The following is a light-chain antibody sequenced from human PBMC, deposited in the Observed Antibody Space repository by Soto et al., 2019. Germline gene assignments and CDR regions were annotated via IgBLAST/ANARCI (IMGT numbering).Light chain of an antibody. CDR3: SSYTNTAALAV. Sequence: QSALTQPASVSGSPGQSITISCAGTNSDIGRYNYVSWYQQHPGEAPKLLIYEVSNRPSGISHRFSCSKSGNTASLTISGLQAEDEGDYYCSSYTNTAALAVFGEGTKLTVL. CDR2: EVS. V-gene: IGLV2-14*01. CDR1: NSDIGRYNY. J-gene: IGLJ3*02.